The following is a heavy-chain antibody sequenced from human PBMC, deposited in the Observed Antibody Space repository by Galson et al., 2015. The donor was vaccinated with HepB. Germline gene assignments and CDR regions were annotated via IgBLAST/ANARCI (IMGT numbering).Heavy chain of an antibody. J-gene: IGHJ6*02. D-gene: IGHD4-11*01. CDR1: GFTFSSYA. V-gene: IGHV3-33*08. CDR3: AREPVLDYSLIYYYYGMDV. CDR2: IWYDGSNK. Sequence: SLRLSCAASGFTFSSYAMHWVRQAPGKGLEWVAVIWYDGSNKYYADSVKGRFTISRDNSKNTLYLQMNSLRAEDTAVYYCAREPVLDYSLIYYYYGMDVWGQGTTVTVSS.